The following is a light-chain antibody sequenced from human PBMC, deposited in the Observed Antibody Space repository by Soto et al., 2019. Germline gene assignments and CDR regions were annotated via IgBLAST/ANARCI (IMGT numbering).Light chain of an antibody. J-gene: IGKJ5*01. V-gene: IGKV3-11*01. Sequence: IVVAQSPATLSLSPGERATLSCRASQSVGSYLAWYQQKPGLAPRLLIYDASTRATGIPARFSGSGSGTDFTLTISSLEPEDFAVYYGQQRTNWPITFGQGTRLDIK. CDR2: DAS. CDR3: QQRTNWPIT. CDR1: QSVGSY.